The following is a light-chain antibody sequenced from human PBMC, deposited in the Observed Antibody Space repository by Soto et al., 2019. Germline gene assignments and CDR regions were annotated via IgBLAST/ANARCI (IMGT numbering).Light chain of an antibody. CDR1: QSISSW. Sequence: DIQMTQSPSTLSASVGDRVTITCRASQSISSWLAWYQQKPGKAPKLLIYKASSFDSGVPSRFSGSGSGTEFTLTISSLQPDDFATYYCQQYNSYSPYTFGQGTKLEIK. CDR3: QQYNSYSPYT. J-gene: IGKJ2*01. V-gene: IGKV1-5*03. CDR2: KAS.